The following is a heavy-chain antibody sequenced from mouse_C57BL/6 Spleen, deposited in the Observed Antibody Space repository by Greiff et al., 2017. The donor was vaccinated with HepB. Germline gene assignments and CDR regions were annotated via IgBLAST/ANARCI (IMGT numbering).Heavy chain of an antibody. CDR1: GFTFSSYA. Sequence: DVQLQESGGGLVKPGGSLKLSCAASGFTFSSYAMSWVRQTPEKRLEWVATISDGGSYTYYPDNVKGRFTISRDNAKNNLYLQMSHLKSEDTAMYYCARAGSSRFDYWGQGTTLTVSS. V-gene: IGHV5-4*01. D-gene: IGHD1-1*01. CDR3: ARAGSSRFDY. J-gene: IGHJ2*01. CDR2: ISDGGSYT.